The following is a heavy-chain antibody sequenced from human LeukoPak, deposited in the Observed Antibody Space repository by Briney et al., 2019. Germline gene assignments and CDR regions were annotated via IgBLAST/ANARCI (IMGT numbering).Heavy chain of an antibody. D-gene: IGHD4-17*01. V-gene: IGHV1-2*02. Sequence: RASVKVSCKVSGYTFTDYYMHWVRQAPGQGLEWMAWINLKSGGTRCAQKFQGRVTMTRDTSTSTAFMEVSRLRSDDTAVYYCARDYDGYDDYRKWDYWSQGTLVTVSS. CDR1: GYTFTDYY. CDR3: ARDYDGYDDYRKWDY. J-gene: IGHJ4*02. CDR2: INLKSGGT.